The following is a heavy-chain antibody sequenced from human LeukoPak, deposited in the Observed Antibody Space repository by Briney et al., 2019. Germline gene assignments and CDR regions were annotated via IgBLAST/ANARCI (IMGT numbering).Heavy chain of an antibody. V-gene: IGHV3-11*01. CDR2: ISSSGSTI. J-gene: IGHJ4*02. D-gene: IGHD3-16*02. Sequence: PGGSLRLSCAASGFPFRDYYMTWIRQAPGKGLEWVSYISSSGSTIYYADSVKGRFTISRDNAKNSLYLQMNSLRAEDTAVYYCASLYKDYDYVWGSYRHHFDYWGQGTLVTVSS. CDR3: ASLYKDYDYVWGSYRHHFDY. CDR1: GFPFRDYY.